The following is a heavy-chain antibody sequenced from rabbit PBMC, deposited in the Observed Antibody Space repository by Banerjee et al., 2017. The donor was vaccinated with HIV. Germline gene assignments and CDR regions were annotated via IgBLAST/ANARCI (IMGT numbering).Heavy chain of an antibody. V-gene: IGHV1S45*01. D-gene: IGHD4-2*01. CDR2: IYAGSSGST. Sequence: QQQLEESGGGLVKPEGSLTLTCKASGFSFSNNYVMCWVRQAPGKGLEWIACIYAGSSGSTQYANWAKGRFTISKISSTTVTLQMTSLTAADTATYFCARDDAGVVGYDWDLWGQGTLVTVS. CDR3: ARDDAGVVGYDWDL. J-gene: IGHJ4*01. CDR1: GFSFSNNYV.